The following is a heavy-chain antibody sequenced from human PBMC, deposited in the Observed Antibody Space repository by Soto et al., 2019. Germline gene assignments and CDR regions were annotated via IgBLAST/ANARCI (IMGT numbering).Heavy chain of an antibody. CDR2: IYYSGST. Sequence: QLQESGPGLVKPSETLSLTCTVSGGSISSSSYYWGWIRQPPGKGLEWIGSIYYSGSTYYNPSLKSRVTISVDTSKNQFSLKLSSVTAADTAVYYCARSGAMVRGVINSFDPWGQGTLVTVSS. CDR1: GGSISSSSYY. V-gene: IGHV4-39*01. D-gene: IGHD3-10*01. J-gene: IGHJ5*02. CDR3: ARSGAMVRGVINSFDP.